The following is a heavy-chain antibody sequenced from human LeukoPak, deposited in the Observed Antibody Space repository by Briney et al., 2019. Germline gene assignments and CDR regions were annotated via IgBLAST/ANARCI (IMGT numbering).Heavy chain of an antibody. CDR3: ARQTGRVIRDYYYYGMDV. CDR1: GGSISSGDYY. D-gene: IGHD3-22*01. Sequence: SETLSLTCTVSGGSISSGDYYWSWIRQPPGKGLEWIGYIYYSGSTYYNPSLKSRVTISVDTSKNQFSLKLSSVTAADTAVYYCARQTGRVIRDYYYYGMDVWGQGTTVTVSS. CDR2: IYYSGST. J-gene: IGHJ6*02. V-gene: IGHV4-30-4*02.